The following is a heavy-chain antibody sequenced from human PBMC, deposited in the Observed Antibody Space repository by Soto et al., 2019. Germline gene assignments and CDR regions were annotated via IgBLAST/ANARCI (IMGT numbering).Heavy chain of an antibody. V-gene: IGHV5-51*01. CDR1: GYSFTSYW. CDR3: SRLGYEILTGYYTLRY. D-gene: IGHD3-9*01. J-gene: IGHJ4*02. Sequence: GESLKISCKGSGYSFTSYWIGWVRQMPGKGLEWMGIIYPGDSDTRYSPSFQGQATISADKSISTAYLQWSSLKASDTAMYYCSRLGYEILTGYYTLRYWGPGTPVTVS. CDR2: IYPGDSDT.